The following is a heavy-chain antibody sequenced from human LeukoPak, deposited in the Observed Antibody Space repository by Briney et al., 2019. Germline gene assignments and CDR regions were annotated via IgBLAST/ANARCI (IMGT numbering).Heavy chain of an antibody. V-gene: IGHV3-43*01. CDR3: AKDMLDGSSGHLFDY. D-gene: IGHD3-22*01. CDR1: GFTFDGYT. CDR2: ISRDGGST. Sequence: GGSLRLSCAASGFTFDGYTMHWVRQAPGKGLEWVSLISRDGGSTYYADSVKGRFTISRDNTKNSLYLQMNSLRTEDTALYYCAKDMLDGSSGHLFDYWGQGTLVTVSS. J-gene: IGHJ4*02.